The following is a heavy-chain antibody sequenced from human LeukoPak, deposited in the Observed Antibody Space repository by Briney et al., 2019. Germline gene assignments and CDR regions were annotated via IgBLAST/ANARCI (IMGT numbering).Heavy chain of an antibody. CDR3: ARGLMVYATYYYYYMDV. Sequence: GGSLRLSCAASGFTFSTYSINWVRQAPGKGLEWLSSISSSGYVQDADSAKGRFTISRDNAKNSLYLQMDSLRAEDTAVYYCARGLMVYATYYYYYMDVWGQGTTVTVSS. V-gene: IGHV3-21*01. J-gene: IGHJ6*03. CDR2: ISSSGYV. D-gene: IGHD2-8*01. CDR1: GFTFSTYS.